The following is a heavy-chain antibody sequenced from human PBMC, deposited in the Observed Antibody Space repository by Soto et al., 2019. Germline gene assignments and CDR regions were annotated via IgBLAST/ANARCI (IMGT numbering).Heavy chain of an antibody. Sequence: PWWSLRLCCLTSGFDFSYYWIHWIRQAPGKGLVWVSRIDPDGTTTNYADSVKGRFTVSRDNAKDTAYLQMDSLTADDTALYYCTRGLRPSSAGTGAYWGPGTLVTVSS. CDR2: IDPDGTTT. CDR1: GFDFSYYW. D-gene: IGHD1-1*01. V-gene: IGHV3-74*01. J-gene: IGHJ1*01. CDR3: TRGLRPSSAGTGAY.